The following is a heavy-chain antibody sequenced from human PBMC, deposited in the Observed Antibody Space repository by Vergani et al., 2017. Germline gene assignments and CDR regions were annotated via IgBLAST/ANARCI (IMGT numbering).Heavy chain of an antibody. D-gene: IGHD2-15*01. CDR3: ARDRGGRGSSYYYYMDV. J-gene: IGHJ6*03. CDR2: ISSSSSTI. V-gene: IGHV3-48*01. CDR1: GSTFSSYA. Sequence: EVQLVESGGGLVQPGGSLRLSCAASGSTFSSYAMNWVRQAPGKGLEWVSYISSSSSTIYYADSVKGRFTISRDNAKNSLYLQMNSLRAEDTAVYYCARDRGGRGSSYYYYMDVWGKGTTVTVSS.